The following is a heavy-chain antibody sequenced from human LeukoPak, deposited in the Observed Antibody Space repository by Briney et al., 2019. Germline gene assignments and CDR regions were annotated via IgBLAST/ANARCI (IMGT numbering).Heavy chain of an antibody. CDR1: GGSISSGGYY. J-gene: IGHJ4*02. V-gene: IGHV4-30-2*01. Sequence: SQTLSLTCTVSGGSISSGGYYWSWIRQPPGKGLEWIGYIYHSGSTYYNPSLKSRVTISVDRSKNQFSLKLSSVTAADTAVYYCARDGLELRGGFFAYWGQGTLVTVSS. CDR3: ARDGLELRGGFFAY. CDR2: IYHSGST. D-gene: IGHD1-7*01.